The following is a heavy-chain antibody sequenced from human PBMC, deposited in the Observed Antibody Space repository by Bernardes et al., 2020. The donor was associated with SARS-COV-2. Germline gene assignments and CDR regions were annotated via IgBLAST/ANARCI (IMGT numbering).Heavy chain of an antibody. V-gene: IGHV3-23*01. CDR1: GFTFRAYA. J-gene: IGHJ4*02. D-gene: IGHD5-18*01. CDR2: ISPSGSNT. Sequence: GGSLRLSCTASGFTFRAYAMSWVRQAPGKGLEWVSAISPSGSNTYYADSMKGRFTISRDNSNNTLYLQMSSLSAEDTAIYYCAGLFEEYNYGLGIFDYWGQGALVTVSS. CDR3: AGLFEEYNYGLGIFDY.